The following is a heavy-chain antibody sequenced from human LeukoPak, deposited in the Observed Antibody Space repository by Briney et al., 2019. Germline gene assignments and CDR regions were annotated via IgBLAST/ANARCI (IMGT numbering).Heavy chain of an antibody. D-gene: IGHD6-13*01. Sequence: SETLSLTCTVSGGSISSYYWSWIRQPPGKGLEWIWYIYYSGSTNYDPSLKSRVTISVDTSKNQFSLKLSSVTAADTAVYYCVRAQYSSSWDKIYYFDYWGQGTLVTVSS. CDR2: IYYSGST. CDR1: GGSISSYY. V-gene: IGHV4-59*01. CDR3: VRAQYSSSWDKIYYFDY. J-gene: IGHJ4*02.